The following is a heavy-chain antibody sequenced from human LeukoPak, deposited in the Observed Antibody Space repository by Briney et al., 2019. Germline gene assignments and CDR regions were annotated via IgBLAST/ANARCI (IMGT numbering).Heavy chain of an antibody. Sequence: PGGSLRLSCAASGFTFSSYSMNWVRQAPGKGLEWVSSISSSSSYIYYADSVKGRFTISRDNAKNSLYLQMNSLRAEDTAVYYCARAYYDILTGYYGGFDPWGQGTLVTVSS. CDR2: ISSSSSYI. D-gene: IGHD3-9*01. V-gene: IGHV3-21*01. CDR3: ARAYYDILTGYYGGFDP. CDR1: GFTFSSYS. J-gene: IGHJ5*02.